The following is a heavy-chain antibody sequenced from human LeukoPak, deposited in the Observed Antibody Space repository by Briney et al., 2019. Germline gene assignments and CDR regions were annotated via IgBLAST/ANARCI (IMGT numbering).Heavy chain of an antibody. CDR1: GDSISSGDYY. V-gene: IGHV4-61*02. CDR2: ISSSGST. CDR3: ARDRGYGGYDPTFDY. D-gene: IGHD5-12*01. Sequence: SETLSLTCTVSGDSISSGDYYWSWIRQPAGKGLEWIGRISSSGSTNYNPSLKSRVTISVDTSKNQFSLKLSSVTAADTAVFFCARDRGYGGYDPTFDYWGHGTLVIVSS. J-gene: IGHJ4*01.